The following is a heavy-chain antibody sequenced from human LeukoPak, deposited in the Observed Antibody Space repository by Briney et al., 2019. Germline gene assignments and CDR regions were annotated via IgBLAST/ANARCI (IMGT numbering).Heavy chain of an antibody. Sequence: PGGSLGLSCAASGFTFSSYAMSWVRQAPGKGLEWVSAISGSGGSTYYADSVKGRFTISRDNSKNTLYLQMNSLRAEDMAVYYCAKDSWWLRLVWGPHDYWGQGTLVTVSS. CDR3: AKDSWWLRLVWGPHDY. D-gene: IGHD5-12*01. CDR2: ISGSGGST. J-gene: IGHJ4*02. CDR1: GFTFSSYA. V-gene: IGHV3-23*01.